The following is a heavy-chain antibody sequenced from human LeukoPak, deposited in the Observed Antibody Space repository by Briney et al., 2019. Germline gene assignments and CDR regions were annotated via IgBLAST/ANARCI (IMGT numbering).Heavy chain of an antibody. Sequence: EASETLSLTCTVSGGSIRSYYWSWIRQPPGKGLEWIGYIYYSGSTNYNPSLKSRVTISVDTSKNQFSLKLSSVTAADTAVYHCARGGYRNIFDYWGQGTLVTVSS. J-gene: IGHJ4*02. CDR1: GGSIRSYY. CDR3: ARGGYRNIFDY. V-gene: IGHV4-59*01. D-gene: IGHD5-18*01. CDR2: IYYSGST.